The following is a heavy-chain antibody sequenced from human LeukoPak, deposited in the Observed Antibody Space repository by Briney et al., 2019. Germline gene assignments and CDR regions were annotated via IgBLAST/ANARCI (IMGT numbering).Heavy chain of an antibody. J-gene: IGHJ4*02. CDR1: GYTFINNG. V-gene: IGHV1-18*01. CDR3: ARSLGDSSGYYPLPFDY. D-gene: IGHD3-22*01. CDR2: ISGYNGNT. Sequence: ASVKVSFKASGYTFINNGITWVRQAPGQGLEWMGCISGYNGNTNFVQKLQGRDSMTTATSTYTSAMELRSLRSDDTAVYYCARSLGDSSGYYPLPFDYWGQGTLVIASS.